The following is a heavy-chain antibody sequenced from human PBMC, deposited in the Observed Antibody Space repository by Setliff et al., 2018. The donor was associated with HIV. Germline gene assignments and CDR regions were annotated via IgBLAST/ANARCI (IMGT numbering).Heavy chain of an antibody. CDR3: ARVPKTPIAAPYYYYMDV. CDR2: VYRSGST. CDR1: GGSINSDSHF. V-gene: IGHV4-61*09. D-gene: IGHD6-6*01. J-gene: IGHJ6*03. Sequence: TSETLSLTCTVSGGSINSDSHFWTWIRQPAGKALEWIGHVYRSGSTKYNPSLKSRVTMSVDTSKNEFSLKVSSVTASDTAMYYCARVPKTPIAAPYYYYMDVWGRGTTVTVSS.